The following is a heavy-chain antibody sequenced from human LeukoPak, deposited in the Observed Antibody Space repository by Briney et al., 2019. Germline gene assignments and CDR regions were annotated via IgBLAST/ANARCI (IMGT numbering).Heavy chain of an antibody. V-gene: IGHV4-59*01. CDR2: IYYSGST. J-gene: IGHJ4*02. Sequence: PSETLSLTCTVSGGSISSYYWNWIRQPPGKGLEWIGYIYYSGSTNYNPSLKSRVTISIDTSKNQFSLKLNSVTAADTAVYYCARWDSGSYFLDYWGQGTLVTVSS. D-gene: IGHD1-26*01. CDR1: GGSISSYY. CDR3: ARWDSGSYFLDY.